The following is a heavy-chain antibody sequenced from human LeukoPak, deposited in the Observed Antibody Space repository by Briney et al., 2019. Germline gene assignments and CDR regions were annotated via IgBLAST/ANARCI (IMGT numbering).Heavy chain of an antibody. CDR2: VHYSART. J-gene: IGHJ4*02. CDR3: ARRGDSWKYFDS. V-gene: IGHV4-59*12. D-gene: IGHD1-1*01. Sequence: SETLSLTCTVSGASIGSYYWSWMRQPPGKGLEWIAYVHYSARTNYNPSLKSRVSISVDTSKKQSSLNLSSVTAADTAVYYCARRGDSWKYFDSWGQGTLVTVSS. CDR1: GASIGSYY.